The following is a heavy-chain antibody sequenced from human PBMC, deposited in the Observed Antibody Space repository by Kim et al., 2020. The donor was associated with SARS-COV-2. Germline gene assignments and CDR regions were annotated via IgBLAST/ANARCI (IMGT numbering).Heavy chain of an antibody. J-gene: IGHJ4*02. CDR2: INTNTGNP. CDR3: ARASPYCGGDCTSL. Sequence: ASVKVSCKAFGYPFSSFAMNWVRQTPEQGLEWMGWINTNTGNPRYAQDFTGRFVFSLDTSVNTAYLQINSLKAEDTAVYYCARASPYCGGDCTSLWGQGTLVTVSS. CDR1: GYPFSSFA. V-gene: IGHV7-4-1*02. D-gene: IGHD2-21*01.